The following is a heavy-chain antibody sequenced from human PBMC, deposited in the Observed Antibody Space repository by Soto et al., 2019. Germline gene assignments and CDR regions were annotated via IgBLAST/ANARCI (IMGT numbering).Heavy chain of an antibody. Sequence: QVQLVESGGGVVQPGRSLRLSCAASGFTFSSYAMHWVRQAPDKGLEWVAVISYDGSNKYYADSVKGRFTISRDNSKNTLYLQMNSLRAEDTAVYYCARDNGAVAGTMDVWGQGTTVTVSS. D-gene: IGHD6-19*01. J-gene: IGHJ6*02. CDR1: GFTFSSYA. V-gene: IGHV3-30-3*01. CDR2: ISYDGSNK. CDR3: ARDNGAVAGTMDV.